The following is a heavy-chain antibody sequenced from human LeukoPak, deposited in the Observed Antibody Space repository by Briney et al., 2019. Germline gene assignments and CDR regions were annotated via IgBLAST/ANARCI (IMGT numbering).Heavy chain of an antibody. CDR1: GFTFTAYY. J-gene: IGHJ5*02. CDR2: FNPKSGGT. Sequence: ASVKVSCKASGFTFTAYYMHWMRQAPGQGPEYMGLFNPKSGGTDYAQKFQGRVTMTRDTSISTAYLELSNLRSDDTAMYYCARGTYGGNSPLVDLWGQGTLVTVSS. V-gene: IGHV1-2*02. D-gene: IGHD4-23*01. CDR3: ARGTYGGNSPLVDL.